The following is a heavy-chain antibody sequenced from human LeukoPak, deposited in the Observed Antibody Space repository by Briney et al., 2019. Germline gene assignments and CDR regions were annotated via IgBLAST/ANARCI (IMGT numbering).Heavy chain of an antibody. J-gene: IGHJ3*02. D-gene: IGHD3-22*01. CDR1: GGSISSRSYC. V-gene: IGHV4-39*07. Sequence: SETLSLTCTVSGGSISSRSYCWGWIRQPPGKGLEWIGSSDYSGSTYYNPSRKSRITISVDTSKNQFSLKLSSVPAADTAVYYCARGPYYYDGSGAFDIWGQGTMVTVSS. CDR3: ARGPYYYDGSGAFDI. CDR2: SDYSGST.